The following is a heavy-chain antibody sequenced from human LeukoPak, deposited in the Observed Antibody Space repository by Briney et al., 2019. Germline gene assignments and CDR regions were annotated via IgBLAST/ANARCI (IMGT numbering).Heavy chain of an antibody. D-gene: IGHD1-26*01. CDR2: ISYDGSNK. CDR1: GFTFSSYA. V-gene: IGHV3-30-3*01. CDR3: ARDAGEVGADYFDY. Sequence: GRSLRLSCAASGFTFSSYAMHWVRQAPGKGLEWVAVISYDGSNKYCADSVKGRFTISRDNSKNTLYLQMNSLRAEDTAVYHCARDAGEVGADYFDYWGQGTLVTVSS. J-gene: IGHJ4*02.